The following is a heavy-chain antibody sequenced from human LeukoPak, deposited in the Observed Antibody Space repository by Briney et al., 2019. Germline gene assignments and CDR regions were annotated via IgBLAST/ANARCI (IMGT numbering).Heavy chain of an antibody. CDR1: GYTFTGYY. J-gene: IGHJ4*02. CDR2: INPNSGGT. Sequence: VASVKVSCKASGYTFTGYYIHWVRQAPGQGLEWMGWINPNSGGTNYAQKFQGRVTMTRDTSISTAYMELSRLRSDDTAVYYCARDTPYTQIDYWGQGTLVTVSS. V-gene: IGHV1-2*02. CDR3: ARDTPYTQIDY.